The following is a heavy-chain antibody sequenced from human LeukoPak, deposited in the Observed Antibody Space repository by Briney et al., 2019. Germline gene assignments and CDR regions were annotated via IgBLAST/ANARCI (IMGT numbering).Heavy chain of an antibody. CDR3: ARHRSSAWDAFDI. J-gene: IGHJ3*02. D-gene: IGHD3-22*01. Sequence: PGESLKISCKGSGYSFPGYWIGWVRQMPGKGLEWMGIIYPGDSDTRYSPSFQGQVTISADKSISTAYLQWSSLKASDTAMFYCARHRSSAWDAFDIWGQGTMVTVSS. CDR2: IYPGDSDT. V-gene: IGHV5-51*01. CDR1: GYSFPGYW.